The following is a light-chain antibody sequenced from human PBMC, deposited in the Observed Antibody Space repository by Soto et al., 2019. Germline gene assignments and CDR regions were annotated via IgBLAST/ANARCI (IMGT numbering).Light chain of an antibody. Sequence: EIVLTQSPGTLSLSPGERATLSCRASQSVNSRYLAWYQQKPGQAPRLLIYGASSRATGIPDRFSGSGSGTDFTLTISRLEPEDFAVYYCQNYGSSQTFGQGTKVEIK. CDR3: QNYGSSQT. CDR1: QSVNSRY. V-gene: IGKV3-20*01. CDR2: GAS. J-gene: IGKJ1*01.